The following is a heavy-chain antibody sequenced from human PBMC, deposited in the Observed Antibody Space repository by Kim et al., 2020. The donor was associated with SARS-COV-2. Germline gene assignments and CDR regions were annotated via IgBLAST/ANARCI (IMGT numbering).Heavy chain of an antibody. Sequence: ESLKISCKASGNTLSTYWIGWVRQMPGKGLEWMGIINPRDSDVRYSPSFQGQVTISADKSISTAYLQWCTLKASDTAVYYCAISLSYYYDYGVDVWGQGTAVTVSS. V-gene: IGHV5-51*01. CDR1: GNTLSTYW. CDR3: AISLSYYYDYGVDV. CDR2: INPRDSDV. J-gene: IGHJ6*02.